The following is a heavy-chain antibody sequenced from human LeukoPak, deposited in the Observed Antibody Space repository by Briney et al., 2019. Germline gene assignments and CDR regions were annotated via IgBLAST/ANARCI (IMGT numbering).Heavy chain of an antibody. CDR1: GYTFTSYG. D-gene: IGHD1-26*01. CDR2: ISAYNGNT. CDR3: ARSGRGTYYYFDY. Sequence: ASVKVSCKASGYTFTSYGISWVRQAPGQGLEWMGWISAYNGNTNYAQKFQGRVTMTRDTSTSTVYMELSSLRSEDTAVYYCARSGRGTYYYFDYWGQGTLVTVSS. J-gene: IGHJ4*02. V-gene: IGHV1-18*01.